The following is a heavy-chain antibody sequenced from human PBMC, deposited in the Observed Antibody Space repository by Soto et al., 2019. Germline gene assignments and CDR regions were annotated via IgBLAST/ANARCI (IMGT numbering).Heavy chain of an antibody. CDR1: GFTFSSYA. Sequence: GGSLRLSCAASGFTFSSYAMSWVRQAPGKGLEWVSAISGSGGSTYYADSVKGRFTISRDNSKNTLYLQMNSLRAEDTAVYYCAKSPLDYYGSGSYYSYFDYWGQGTLVTVSS. V-gene: IGHV3-23*01. D-gene: IGHD3-10*01. CDR3: AKSPLDYYGSGSYYSYFDY. J-gene: IGHJ4*02. CDR2: ISGSGGST.